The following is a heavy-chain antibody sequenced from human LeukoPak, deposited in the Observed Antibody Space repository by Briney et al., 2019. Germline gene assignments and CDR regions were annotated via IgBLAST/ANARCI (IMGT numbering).Heavy chain of an antibody. V-gene: IGHV1-69*06. J-gene: IGHJ4*02. CDR2: IIPIFGTA. CDR1: GYMFTSYA. D-gene: IGHD2-15*01. Sequence: SVKVSCKASGYMFTSYAMNWVRQAPGQGLEWMGGIIPIFGTANYAQKFQGRVTITADKSTSTAYMELSSLRSEDTAVYYCARVDCSGGSCYSWGFDYWGQGTLVTVSS. CDR3: ARVDCSGGSCYSWGFDY.